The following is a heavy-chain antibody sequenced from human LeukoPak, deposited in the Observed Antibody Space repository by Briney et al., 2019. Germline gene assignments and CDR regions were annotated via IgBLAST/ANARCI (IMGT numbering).Heavy chain of an antibody. CDR2: ITSGSSTI. CDR3: ARDLGSYYYHSSGSEYFQN. CDR1: GFTFSTYS. J-gene: IGHJ1*01. Sequence: GSLRLSCAASGFTFSTYSMNWVRQAPGKGLEWLSYITSGSSTIYYADSVKGRFTISRDNARNSLYLQMNSLRAEDTAVYYCARDLGSYYYHSSGSEYFQNWGQGTLVTVSS. V-gene: IGHV3-48*04. D-gene: IGHD3-22*01.